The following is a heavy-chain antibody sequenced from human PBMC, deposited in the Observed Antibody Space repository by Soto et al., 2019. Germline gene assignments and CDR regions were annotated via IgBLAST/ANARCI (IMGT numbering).Heavy chain of an antibody. J-gene: IGHJ6*03. V-gene: IGHV3-9*01. CDR2: ISWNSGSI. CDR1: GFTFDDYA. Sequence: EVQLVESGGGLVQPGRSLRLSCAASGFTFDDYAMHWVRQAPGKGLEWVSGISWNSGSIGYADSVKGRFTISRDNAKNPLYLQMNSLRAEDTALYYCAKSGSTSGNYYYYYYMDVWGKGTTVTVSS. D-gene: IGHD2-2*01. CDR3: AKSGSTSGNYYYYYYMDV.